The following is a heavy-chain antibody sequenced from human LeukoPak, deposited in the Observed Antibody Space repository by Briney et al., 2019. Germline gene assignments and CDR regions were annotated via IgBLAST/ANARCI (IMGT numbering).Heavy chain of an antibody. CDR2: ISDDSGST. V-gene: IGHV3-23*01. D-gene: IGHD6-19*01. CDR3: AKDQYSSGWYFDY. CDR1: ELMFSSYA. Sequence: GGSLRLSCAASELMFSSYAMSWVRQAPGKGLEWVSGISDDSGSTYYADSVRGRFTISRDNSKNTLYLQMNSLRVGDTAIYYCAKDQYSSGWYFDYWGQGTLVTVSS. J-gene: IGHJ4*02.